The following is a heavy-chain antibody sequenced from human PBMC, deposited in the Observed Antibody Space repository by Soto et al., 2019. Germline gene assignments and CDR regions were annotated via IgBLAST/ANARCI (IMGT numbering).Heavy chain of an antibody. CDR1: GYTFTSYG. CDR2: ISAYNGNT. V-gene: IGHV1-18*04. D-gene: IGHD6-19*01. CDR3: ARVPCSSGWRPYYGMDV. Sequence: ASVKVSCKASGYTFTSYGISCVRQTPGQGLEWMGWISAYNGNTNYAQKLQGRVTMTTDTSTSTAYMELRSLRSDDTAVYYCARVPCSSGWRPYYGMDVWGQGTTVTVSS. J-gene: IGHJ6*02.